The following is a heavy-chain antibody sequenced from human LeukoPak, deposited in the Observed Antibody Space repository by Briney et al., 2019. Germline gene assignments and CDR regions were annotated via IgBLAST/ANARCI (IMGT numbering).Heavy chain of an antibody. CDR2: IYTSGST. V-gene: IGHV4-4*07. Sequence: SETLSLTCTVSGGSISSYYWSWIRQPAGKGLEWIGRIYTSGSTNYNPSLKSRVTMSVDTSKNQFSLKLSSVTAADTAVYYCARDPKRGLRFLDRGYYYMDVWGKGTTVTVSS. J-gene: IGHJ6*03. CDR3: ARDPKRGLRFLDRGYYYMDV. D-gene: IGHD3-3*01. CDR1: GGSISSYY.